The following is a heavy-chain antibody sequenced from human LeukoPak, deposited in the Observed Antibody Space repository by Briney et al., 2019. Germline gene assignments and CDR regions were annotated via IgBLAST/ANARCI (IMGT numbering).Heavy chain of an antibody. CDR2: TSRSSSTI. CDR3: ARVEGTTGQGFDY. J-gene: IGHJ4*02. D-gene: IGHD1-26*01. Sequence: GGSLRLSCAASGYSFSNYDMNWVRQAPGKGLEWVSYTSRSSSTIYYADSVQGRFTISRDNAKNSLYLQMNSLRPEDTAVYYCARVEGTTGQGFDYWGQGTLVTVSS. V-gene: IGHV3-48*01. CDR1: GYSFSNYD.